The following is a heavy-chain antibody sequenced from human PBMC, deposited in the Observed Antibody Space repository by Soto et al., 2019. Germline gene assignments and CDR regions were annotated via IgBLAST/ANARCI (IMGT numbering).Heavy chain of an antibody. CDR3: ARANWYFEY. CDR2: INHSGST. Sequence: PSETLSLTCAVYGGSFSGYYWSWIRQPPGKGLEWIGEINHSGSTNYNPSLKSRVTISVDTSKNQVSLNLSSLTAADTAIYYCARANWYFEYWGQGTLVTVSS. J-gene: IGHJ4*02. V-gene: IGHV4-34*01. CDR1: GGSFSGYY. D-gene: IGHD7-27*01.